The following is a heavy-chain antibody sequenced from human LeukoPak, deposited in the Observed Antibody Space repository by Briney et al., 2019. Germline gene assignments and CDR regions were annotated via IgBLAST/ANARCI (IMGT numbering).Heavy chain of an antibody. V-gene: IGHV3-30-3*01. CDR3: ARDIDGDRYFDS. CDR2: ISFVGTIK. CDR1: KFTFSSYA. Sequence: GRSLSLSCAASKFTFSSYAMHWVRRAPGKGLEWVAFISFVGTIKYYADSVKGRFTISRDNSENTMYLQMNSLRLDDTATYYCARDIDGDRYFDSWGQGTLVTVSS. J-gene: IGHJ4*02. D-gene: IGHD4-17*01.